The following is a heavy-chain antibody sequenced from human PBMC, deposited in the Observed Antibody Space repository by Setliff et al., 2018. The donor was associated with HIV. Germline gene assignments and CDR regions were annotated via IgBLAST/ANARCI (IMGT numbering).Heavy chain of an antibody. J-gene: IGHJ5*01. CDR2: MYTDGST. V-gene: IGHV4-61*09. Sequence: SETLSLTCTVSGGSITSGNYFWSWIRQPAGKGLEWIGHMYTDGSTNYNPSFKSRVTISADTSKNQFSLKLSSVTAADTAVYYCARDSRWLQFPFFYSWVQGTPVTVSS. CDR1: GGSITSGNYF. D-gene: IGHD5-12*01. CDR3: ARDSRWLQFPFFYS.